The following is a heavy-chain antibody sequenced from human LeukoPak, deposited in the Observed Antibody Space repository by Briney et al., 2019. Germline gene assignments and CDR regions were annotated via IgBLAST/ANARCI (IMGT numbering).Heavy chain of an antibody. Sequence: PSETLSLTCTVSGGSISSSSYYWGWIRQPPGKGRDGIGSIYYSGRTYYTPSLKSRVTISVDTSKNQFSLKLSSVTAADTAVYYCAVSGWAHYYGMDVWGQGTTVTVSS. CDR1: GGSISSSSYY. CDR2: IYYSGRT. D-gene: IGHD6-19*01. CDR3: AVSGWAHYYGMDV. J-gene: IGHJ6*02. V-gene: IGHV4-39*01.